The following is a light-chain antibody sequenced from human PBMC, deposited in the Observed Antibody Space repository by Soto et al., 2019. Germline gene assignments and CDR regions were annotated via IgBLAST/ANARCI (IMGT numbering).Light chain of an antibody. V-gene: IGKV3-15*01. CDR1: QSVSSSY. CDR3: QQYNTWPPIT. CDR2: GAS. Sequence: EIVLTQSPGTLPLSPGERATLSCRASQSVSSSYLAWYQQKPGQAPRFLIYGASTRATGLPARFSGSGSGTDFTLTISSLQSEDFAVYYCQQYNTWPPITFGQGTRLE. J-gene: IGKJ5*01.